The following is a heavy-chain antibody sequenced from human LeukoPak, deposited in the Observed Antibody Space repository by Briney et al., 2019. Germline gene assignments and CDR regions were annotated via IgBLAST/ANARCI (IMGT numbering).Heavy chain of an antibody. CDR3: TSSGSYYPYFDY. V-gene: IGHV3-49*04. CDR1: GFTFSTYT. D-gene: IGHD1-26*01. J-gene: IGHJ4*02. Sequence: GGSLRLSCAASGFTFSTYTMNWVRQAPGKGLEWVGFIRSKAYGGTTEYAASVKGRFTISRDDSKSIAYLQMNSLKTEDTAVYYCTSSGSYYPYFDYWGQGTLVTVSS. CDR2: IRSKAYGGTT.